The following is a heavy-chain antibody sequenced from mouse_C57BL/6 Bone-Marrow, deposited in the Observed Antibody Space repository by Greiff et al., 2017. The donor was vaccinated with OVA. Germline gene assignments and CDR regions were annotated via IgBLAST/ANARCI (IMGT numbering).Heavy chain of an antibody. D-gene: IGHD3-2*02. Sequence: EADGGLVQPKGSLKLSCAASGFSFNTYAMNWVRQAPGKGWEWAARIRSHSNNHATYYADSVKDRFTIPRDDSESMLYLQMNNLKTEDTAMYYCVGPQTAQVMDYWGQGTSVTVSS. V-gene: IGHV10-1*01. CDR3: VGPQTAQVMDY. J-gene: IGHJ4*01. CDR1: GFSFNTYA. CDR2: IRSHSNNHAT.